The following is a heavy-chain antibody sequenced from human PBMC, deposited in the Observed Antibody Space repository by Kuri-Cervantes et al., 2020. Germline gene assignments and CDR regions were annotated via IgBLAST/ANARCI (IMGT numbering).Heavy chain of an antibody. D-gene: IGHD4/OR15-4a*01. CDR1: GYSISSGYF. Sequence: SETLSLTCTVSGYSISSGYFWTWIRQTPGMGLEWIGEINHRGRTNYNPSLKSRVTISVDTSKNQFSLKVTSVTAADTAVYYCASGLWANFDFWGQGTPVTVSS. V-gene: IGHV4-38-2*02. CDR2: INHRGRT. CDR3: ASGLWANFDF. J-gene: IGHJ4*02.